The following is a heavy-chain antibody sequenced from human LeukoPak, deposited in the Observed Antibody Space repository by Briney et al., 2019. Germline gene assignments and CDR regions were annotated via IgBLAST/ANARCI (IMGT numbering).Heavy chain of an antibody. CDR1: GFTFNSYA. Sequence: GGSLRLSCAASGFTFNSYAMSWVRQAPGKGLEWVSAISGTGGSTHYADSVKGRFTISRDNSKNTVYLQMNSLRAEDTAVYYCAKDVTLLWFGEGAPIPNYYFDYWGQGTPVTVSS. CDR3: AKDVTLLWFGEGAPIPNYYFDY. CDR2: ISGTGGST. J-gene: IGHJ4*02. V-gene: IGHV3-23*01. D-gene: IGHD3-10*01.